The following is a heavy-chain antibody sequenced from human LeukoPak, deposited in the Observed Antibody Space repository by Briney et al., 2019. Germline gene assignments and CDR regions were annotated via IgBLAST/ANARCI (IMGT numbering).Heavy chain of an antibody. CDR1: GFTFSSYW. V-gene: IGHV3-74*01. J-gene: IGHJ4*02. Sequence: GGSLRLSCAASGFTFSSYWMHWVRQAPGKGLVWVSRINSDGSSTTYADSVRGRFTFSRDNAKNTLYLQMNSLRAEDTAVYYCARGRGTAGYFDQWGQGTLVTVSS. CDR2: INSDGSST. D-gene: IGHD6-13*01. CDR3: ARGRGTAGYFDQ.